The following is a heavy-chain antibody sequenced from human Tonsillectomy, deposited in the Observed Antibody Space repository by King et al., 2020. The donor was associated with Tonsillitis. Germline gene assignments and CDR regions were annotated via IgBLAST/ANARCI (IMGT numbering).Heavy chain of an antibody. J-gene: IGHJ3*02. CDR1: GLIFSSYV. V-gene: IGHV3-23*04. D-gene: IGHD3-22*01. Sequence: VQLVESGGGLVQPGGSLRLSCAASGLIFSSYVMNWVRQAPGKGLEWVSSISSSGGSTNYADSVKGRFTISRDNSKNTLYLQMNSLRAEDTAVYYCAKGVYYYDSSSNVFRPGVFDIWGQGTMVTVSS. CDR2: ISSSGGST. CDR3: AKGVYYYDSSSNVFRPGVFDI.